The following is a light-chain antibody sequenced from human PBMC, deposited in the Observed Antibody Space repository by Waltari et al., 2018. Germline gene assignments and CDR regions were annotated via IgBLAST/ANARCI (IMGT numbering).Light chain of an antibody. V-gene: IGKV1-5*03. Sequence: DIQLTQSPSTLSESVGDTVTLTCRARQSIDSWLAWYQQKPGKAPNNLIQKASTLEAGVSTRFSCRGDGTAFSLTISSLHSDDSATYYCQQYRSYKAFGQGTKVEIK. CDR1: QSIDSW. CDR3: QQYRSYKA. CDR2: KAS. J-gene: IGKJ1*01.